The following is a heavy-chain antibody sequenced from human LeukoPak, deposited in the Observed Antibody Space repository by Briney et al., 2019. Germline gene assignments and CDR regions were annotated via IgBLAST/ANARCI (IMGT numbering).Heavy chain of an antibody. V-gene: IGHV3-21*01. Sequence: AGGSLRLSCAASGFTFSSNSMNWVRQAPGKGLEWVSSISRSSSYIYYADSVKGRFTISRDNAKNSLFLQMNSLRAEDTAVYYCARGSANWGPDAFDIWGQGTMVTASS. D-gene: IGHD7-27*01. CDR3: ARGSANWGPDAFDI. J-gene: IGHJ3*02. CDR2: ISRSSSYI. CDR1: GFTFSSNS.